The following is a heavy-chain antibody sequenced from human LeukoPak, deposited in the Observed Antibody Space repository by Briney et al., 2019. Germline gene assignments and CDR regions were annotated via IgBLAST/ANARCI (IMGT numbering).Heavy chain of an antibody. Sequence: ASVKVSCKASGGTFSSYGMSWVRQAPGKGLEWVSGISGSGDSTYYADSVKGRFTVSRDNSKNTLFLQMNSLRAEDTAVYYCARGRDYDFLTGYYIWNDYFDYWGQGTLVTVSS. V-gene: IGHV3-23*01. CDR3: ARGRDYDFLTGYYIWNDYFDY. CDR2: ISGSGDST. J-gene: IGHJ4*02. CDR1: GGTFSSYG. D-gene: IGHD3-9*01.